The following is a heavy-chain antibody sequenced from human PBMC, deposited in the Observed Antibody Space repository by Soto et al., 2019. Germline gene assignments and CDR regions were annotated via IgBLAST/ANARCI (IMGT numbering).Heavy chain of an antibody. D-gene: IGHD2-15*01. CDR2: IYYSGST. V-gene: IGHV4-61*01. Sequence: PSETLSLTCTVSGGSVSSGSYYWSWIRQPPGKGLEWIGYIYYSGSTNYNPSLKSRVTISVDTSKNQFSLKLSSVTAADTAVYYCARGDCSGGSCRTATLDHWGQGTLVTVSS. J-gene: IGHJ4*02. CDR1: GGSVSSGSYY. CDR3: ARGDCSGGSCRTATLDH.